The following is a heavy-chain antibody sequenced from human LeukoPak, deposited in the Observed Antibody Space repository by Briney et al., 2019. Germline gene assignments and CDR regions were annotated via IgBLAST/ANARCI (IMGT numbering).Heavy chain of an antibody. CDR2: IKQDGSEK. Sequence: GGSLRLSCAASGFIFSSYWMSWVRQAPGKGLEWVANIKQDGSEKYYVDSVKGRFTISRDNSKNTLYLQMNSLRAEDTAVYYCAKGIRYFDWLDAFDIWGQGTMVTVSS. CDR1: GFIFSSYW. CDR3: AKGIRYFDWLDAFDI. J-gene: IGHJ3*02. D-gene: IGHD3-9*01. V-gene: IGHV3-7*01.